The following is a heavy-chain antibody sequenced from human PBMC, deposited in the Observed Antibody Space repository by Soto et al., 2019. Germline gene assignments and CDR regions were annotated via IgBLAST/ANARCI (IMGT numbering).Heavy chain of an antibody. J-gene: IGHJ6*02. CDR2: IYYSWST. CDR3: ARVPRGGSGSYYNPYYYYGMDV. D-gene: IGHD3-10*01. CDR1: GGSISSGDYY. V-gene: IGHV4-30-4*01. Sequence: PSETLSLTCTVSGGSISSGDYYLSWIRHPPGKGLEWIGYIYYSWSTYYNPSLKSRVTVSVDTSKNQFSLKLSSVTAADTAVYYCARVPRGGSGSYYNPYYYYGMDVWGQGTTVTVSS.